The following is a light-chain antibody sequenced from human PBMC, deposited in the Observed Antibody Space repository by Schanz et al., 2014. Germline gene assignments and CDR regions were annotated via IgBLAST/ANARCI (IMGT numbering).Light chain of an antibody. CDR2: DAS. V-gene: IGKV1-5*01. CDR3: QPSNSYATT. Sequence: DIQMTQSPSTLSASVGDRVTITCRASQSISSWLAWYQQKPGKAPKLLIHDASSLESGVPSRFSGSGSGTEFTLTISSLQPDDFATYYCQPSNSYATTFGQGTKVEI. CDR1: QSISSW. J-gene: IGKJ1*01.